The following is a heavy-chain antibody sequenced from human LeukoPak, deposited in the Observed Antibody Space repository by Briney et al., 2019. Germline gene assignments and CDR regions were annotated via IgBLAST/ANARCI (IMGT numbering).Heavy chain of an antibody. V-gene: IGHV3-20*04. CDR1: GFNFYDYD. Sequence: GGSLRLSCTASGFNFYDYDMSWVRHVPGKGLEWVSGITWNGDKTAYADSVRGRFASSRDNTKKSLYLQMSSLRAEDTALYYCARDPFCSSSTGCYFEDWFGPWGPGTLVTVSS. CDR2: ITWNGDKT. CDR3: ARDPFCSSSTGCYFEDWFGP. D-gene: IGHD2-2*01. J-gene: IGHJ5*02.